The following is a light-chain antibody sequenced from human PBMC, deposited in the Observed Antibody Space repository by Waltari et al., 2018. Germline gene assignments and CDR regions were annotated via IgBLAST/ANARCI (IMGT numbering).Light chain of an antibody. CDR3: QQRYKWPLT. Sequence: EIVLTQSPSTLSLSPGERATLSCRASQSVSTDLAWYQQRPGQPPRLLIYESSSSATGIPARFSGSGPGTDFTLTISSLEPEDFAVYYCQQRYKWPLTFGGGSKVEI. CDR2: ESS. V-gene: IGKV3-11*01. CDR1: QSVSTD. J-gene: IGKJ4*01.